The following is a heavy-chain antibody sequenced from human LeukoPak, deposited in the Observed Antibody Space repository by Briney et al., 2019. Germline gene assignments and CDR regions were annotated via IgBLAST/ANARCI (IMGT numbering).Heavy chain of an antibody. J-gene: IGHJ4*02. D-gene: IGHD3-22*01. CDR3: ARVAFSGSSGLIAPHFDY. CDR2: IYHSGST. Sequence: SETLSLTCTVSGYSISSGYYWGLIRQPPGKGLEWIGSIYHSGSTYYNPSLKSRVTISVDTSKNQFSLKLSSVTAADTAVYYCARVAFSGSSGLIAPHFDYWGQGTLVTVSS. CDR1: GYSISSGYY. V-gene: IGHV4-38-2*02.